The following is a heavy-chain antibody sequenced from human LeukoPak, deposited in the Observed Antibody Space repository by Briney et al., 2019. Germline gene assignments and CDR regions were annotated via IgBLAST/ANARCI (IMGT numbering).Heavy chain of an antibody. J-gene: IGHJ1*01. D-gene: IGHD2/OR15-2a*01. V-gene: IGHV4-30-4*08. CDR1: GGSISSGDYY. Sequence: SQTLSLTCTVSGGSISSGDYYWSWIRQPPGKGLEWIGYIYYSGSTYYNPSLKSRVTISVDTSKNQFSLKLSSMTAADTAVYYCASSNSVVGYFQHWGQGTLVTVSS. CDR3: ASSNSVVGYFQH. CDR2: IYYSGST.